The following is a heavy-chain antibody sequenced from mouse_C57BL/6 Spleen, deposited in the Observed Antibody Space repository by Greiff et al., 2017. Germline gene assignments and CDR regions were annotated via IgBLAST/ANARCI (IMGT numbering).Heavy chain of an antibody. CDR1: GYSITSGYY. D-gene: IGHD4-1*01. CDR3: ARDWERYFDY. V-gene: IGHV3-6*01. J-gene: IGHJ2*01. CDR2: ISYDGSN. Sequence: EVQLQQSGPGLVKPSQSLSLTCSVTGYSITSGYYWNWIRQFPGNKLEWMGYISYDGSNNYNPSLKNRISITRDTSKNQFFLKLNSVTTEDTATYYCARDWERYFDYWGQGTTLTVSS.